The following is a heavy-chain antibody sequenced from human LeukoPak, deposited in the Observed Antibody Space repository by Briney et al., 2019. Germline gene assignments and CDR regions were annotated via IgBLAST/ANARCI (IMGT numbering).Heavy chain of an antibody. J-gene: IGHJ6*03. CDR1: GGSISSGSYY. D-gene: IGHD3-10*01. CDR3: ARDLAVTMVRGVIRYYYYYMDV. CDR2: IYTSGST. V-gene: IGHV4-61*02. Sequence: SETLSLTCTVSGGSISSGSYYWSWIRQPAGKGLEWIGRIYTSGSTNYNPSLKSRVTISVDTSKNQFSLKLSSVTAADTAVYYCARDLAVTMVRGVIRYYYYYMDVWGKGTTVTISS.